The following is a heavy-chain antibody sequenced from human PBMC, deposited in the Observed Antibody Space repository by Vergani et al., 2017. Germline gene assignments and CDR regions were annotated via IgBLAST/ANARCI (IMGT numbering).Heavy chain of an antibody. CDR2: ISWNSGYI. CDR1: GFTFEDYS. J-gene: IGHJ4*02. D-gene: IGHD2-2*01. Sequence: EVQLVESGGHLAQPGRSLTLSCAASGFTFEDYSMHWVRQAPDRGLEWISGISWNSGYIGYADSVKGRFTISRDNAKTSLFLEMNSLRVDDTAIYYCTKGQVTVSAGHFDSWVRGILVSVSS. CDR3: TKGQVTVSAGHFDS. V-gene: IGHV3-9*01.